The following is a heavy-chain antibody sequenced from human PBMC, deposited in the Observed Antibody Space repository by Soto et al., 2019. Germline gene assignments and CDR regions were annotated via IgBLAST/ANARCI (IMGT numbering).Heavy chain of an antibody. CDR2: ISGDGGST. Sequence: GGSLRLSCAASGFTFDDYAMHWVRQAPGMGLEWVSLISGDGGSTYYADSVKGRFTISRDNSKNSLYLQMNSLRTEDTALYYCAKGSFWDSSAMVDYWGQGTLVTVSS. J-gene: IGHJ4*02. CDR3: AKGSFWDSSAMVDY. D-gene: IGHD5-18*01. V-gene: IGHV3-43*02. CDR1: GFTFDDYA.